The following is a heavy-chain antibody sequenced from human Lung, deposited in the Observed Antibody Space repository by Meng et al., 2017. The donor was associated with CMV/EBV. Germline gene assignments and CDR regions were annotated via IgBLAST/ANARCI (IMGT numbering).Heavy chain of an antibody. CDR3: AKFGAVAGFPT. D-gene: IGHD6-13*01. Sequence: SLKISCAASGFSFDDYAMHWVRQGPGKGLEWVSGISWNSGDIGYADSVKGRFTISRDNAKNSLYLQMDSLSAEDTALYYCAKFGAVAGFPTWGQGTLVTVSS. CDR2: ISWNSGDI. V-gene: IGHV3-9*01. CDR1: GFSFDDYA. J-gene: IGHJ4*02.